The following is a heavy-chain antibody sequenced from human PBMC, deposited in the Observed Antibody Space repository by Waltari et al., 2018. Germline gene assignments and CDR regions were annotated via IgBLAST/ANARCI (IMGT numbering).Heavy chain of an antibody. J-gene: IGHJ5*02. Sequence: QVQLQESGPGLVKSSETLSLTCTVSGGSISRSGYYWGWVRQPPGKGLGWIANIYYSGATYYRPSLRRRATISLDTSKNQFSRRLTSVTAADTAVYYCARALAPKWFDPWGRGTLVTVSS. V-gene: IGHV4-39*07. CDR3: ARALAPKWFDP. CDR1: GGSISRSGYY. CDR2: IYYSGAT.